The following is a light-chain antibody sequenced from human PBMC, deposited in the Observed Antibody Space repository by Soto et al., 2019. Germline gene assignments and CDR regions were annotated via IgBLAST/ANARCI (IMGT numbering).Light chain of an antibody. CDR3: QQYAGSPRT. V-gene: IGKV3-20*01. CDR2: DAS. J-gene: IGKJ1*01. Sequence: VLTRSPGPLSLSPGERATLSCRASQTVRNNYLAWYQQKPGQAPRLLIYDASSRATGIPDRFSGGGSGTDFTLTISRLEPEDFAVYFCQQYAGSPRTFGQGTKVDNK. CDR1: QTVRNNY.